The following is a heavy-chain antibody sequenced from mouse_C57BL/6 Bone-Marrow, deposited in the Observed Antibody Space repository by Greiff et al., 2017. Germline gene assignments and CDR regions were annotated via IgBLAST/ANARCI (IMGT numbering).Heavy chain of an antibody. CDR2: IYPGSGNT. J-gene: IGHJ2*01. CDR1: GYSFTSYY. CDR3: AREYFDY. V-gene: IGHV1-66*01. Sequence: VKLQESGPELVKPGASVEISCKASGYSFTSYYIHWVKQRPGQGLEWIGWIYPGSGNTKYNEKFKGKATLTADTSSSTAYMQLSSLTSEDSAVYYCAREYFDYWGQGTTLTVSS.